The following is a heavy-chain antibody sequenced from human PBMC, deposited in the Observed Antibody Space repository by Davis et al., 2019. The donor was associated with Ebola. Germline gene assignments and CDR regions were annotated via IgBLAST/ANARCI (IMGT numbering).Heavy chain of an antibody. CDR3: ARDQPTVTTRTFDF. V-gene: IGHV3-20*01. Sequence: GESLKTPCAASGFTFSSYSMNWVRQAPGKGLEWVSGINWNGASSGYADSVKGRFTISRDNVKNSLYPRMNSLRVEDTALYHCARDQPTVTTRTFDFWGQGSLVTVSS. CDR1: GFTFSSYS. CDR2: INWNGASS. J-gene: IGHJ4*02. D-gene: IGHD4-17*01.